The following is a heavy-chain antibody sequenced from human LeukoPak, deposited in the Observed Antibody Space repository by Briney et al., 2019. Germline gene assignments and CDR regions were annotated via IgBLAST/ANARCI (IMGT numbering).Heavy chain of an antibody. D-gene: IGHD4-11*01. CDR1: GGTFSSYA. CDR2: IIPIFGTA. CDR3: AREEPYSNYEADYYGMDV. V-gene: IGHV1-69*13. J-gene: IGHJ6*02. Sequence: GASVKVSCKASGGTFSSYAISWVRQAPGQGLEWMGGIIPIFGTANYAQKFQGRVTITADESTSTAYMELSSLRSEDTAAYYCAREEPYSNYEADYYGMDVWGQGTTVTVSS.